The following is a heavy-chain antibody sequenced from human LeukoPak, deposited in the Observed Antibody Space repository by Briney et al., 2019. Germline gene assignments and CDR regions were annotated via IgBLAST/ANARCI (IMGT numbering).Heavy chain of an antibody. J-gene: IGHJ4*02. CDR3: AKDVFPYFDWLGGVFDY. CDR2: VRYDGSNK. D-gene: IGHD3-9*01. Sequence: GGSLRLSCAASGFTFSTYGMHWVRQAPGKGLEWVALVRYDGSNKYYADSVKGRFTISRDNSRNTLYLQMNSLRAEDTAIYYCAKDVFPYFDWLGGVFDYWGQGTLVTVSS. V-gene: IGHV3-30*02. CDR1: GFTFSTYG.